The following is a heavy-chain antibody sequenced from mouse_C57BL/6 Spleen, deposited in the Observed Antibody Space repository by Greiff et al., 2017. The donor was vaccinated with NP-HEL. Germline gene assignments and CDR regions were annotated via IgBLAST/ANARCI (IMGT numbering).Heavy chain of an antibody. J-gene: IGHJ3*01. Sequence: QVQLKQPGAELVKPGASVKMSCKASGYTFTSYWITWVKQRPGQGLEWIGDIYPGSGSTNYNEKFKSKATLTVDTSSSTAYMQLSSLTSEDSAAYYCAREGYYDYVPFAYWGQGTLVTVSA. CDR1: GYTFTSYW. D-gene: IGHD2-4*01. CDR3: AREGYYDYVPFAY. CDR2: IYPGSGST. V-gene: IGHV1-55*01.